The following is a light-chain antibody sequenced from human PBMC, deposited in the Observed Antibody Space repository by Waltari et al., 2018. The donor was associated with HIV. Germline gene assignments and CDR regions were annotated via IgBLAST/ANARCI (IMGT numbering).Light chain of an antibody. CDR1: SSNIGANYD. Sequence: QSVLTQPPSVSGAPGQRVTISCTGRSSNIGANYDLHWYQQLPGTAPKLLIYGNSNRPSGVPDRFSGSKSGTSASLAITGLQAEDEAHYYCQSYDSSLRGYVFGTGTKVTVL. CDR3: QSYDSSLRGYV. CDR2: GNS. V-gene: IGLV1-40*01. J-gene: IGLJ1*01.